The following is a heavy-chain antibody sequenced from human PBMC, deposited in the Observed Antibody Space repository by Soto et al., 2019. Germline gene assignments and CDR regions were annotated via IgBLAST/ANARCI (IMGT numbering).Heavy chain of an antibody. CDR3: ARTTVVTGTPEFDY. V-gene: IGHV3-30-3*01. CDR2: LSYDGSNK. J-gene: IGHJ4*02. Sequence: QVQLVESGGGVVQPGRSLRLSCAASGFTFSDFNMHWVRQAPGKGLEWVAVLSYDGSNKYADSVKGRFTISRDNSKNTLSLQVNSLRTEDTAVYYCARTTVVTGTPEFDYWGQGTLVTVSS. D-gene: IGHD4-4*01. CDR1: GFTFSDFN.